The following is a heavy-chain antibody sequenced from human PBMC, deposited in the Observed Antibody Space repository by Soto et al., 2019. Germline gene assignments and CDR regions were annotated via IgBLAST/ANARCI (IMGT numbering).Heavy chain of an antibody. D-gene: IGHD6-13*01. CDR1: GYTFTSYG. V-gene: IGHV1-18*01. CDR2: ISAYKGNT. Sequence: QVQLVQSGAEVKKPGASVKVSCKASGYTFTSYGISWVRQAPGQGLEWMGWISAYKGNTNYAQKLQGRVTMTTDTAKSTANMELRSLRSDDTAVYYCARVIAAPADFDYWGQGTLVNVSS. J-gene: IGHJ4*02. CDR3: ARVIAAPADFDY.